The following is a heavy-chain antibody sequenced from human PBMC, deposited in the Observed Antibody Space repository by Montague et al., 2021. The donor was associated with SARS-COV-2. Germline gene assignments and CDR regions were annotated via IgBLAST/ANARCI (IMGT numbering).Heavy chain of an antibody. CDR3: VATYNGNWYYFDY. D-gene: IGHD6-13*01. CDR1: ISSSRYY. CDR2: MYYSGNT. J-gene: IGHJ4*02. Sequence: SETLSLTCTVSISSSRYYWDWIRQPPGKGLEWIGSMYYSGNTYYXPSLKSRVTISADTSKNQFSLKLNSVTAADTAVYYCVATYNGNWYYFDYWGQGTLVTVSS. V-gene: IGHV4-39*01.